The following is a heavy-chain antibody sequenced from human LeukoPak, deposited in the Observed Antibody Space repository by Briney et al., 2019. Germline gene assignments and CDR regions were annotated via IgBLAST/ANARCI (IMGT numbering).Heavy chain of an antibody. Sequence: GGSLRLSCAASGFTFSSYSMNWFRQAPGKGLDWVYSISSSSSYIYYADSVKGRFTISRDNAKNSLYLQMNSLRAEDTAVYYCARDYTIFGVADAFDIWGQGTMVTVSS. J-gene: IGHJ3*02. V-gene: IGHV3-21*01. D-gene: IGHD3-3*01. CDR3: ARDYTIFGVADAFDI. CDR2: ISSSSSYI. CDR1: GFTFSSYS.